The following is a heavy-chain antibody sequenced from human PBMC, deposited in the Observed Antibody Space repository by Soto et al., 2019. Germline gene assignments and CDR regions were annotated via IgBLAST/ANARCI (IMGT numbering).Heavy chain of an antibody. V-gene: IGHV3-66*01. D-gene: IGHD3-22*01. J-gene: IGHJ4*02. CDR3: AREAIIVIAAPEYYFDY. CDR1: GFTFSDYD. Sequence: GGSLRLSCAASGFTFSDYDMSWIRQAPGKGLEWVSVIYSGGYTNYADSVKGRFIVSRDSPKNTLYLQMDSLRAEDTAVYYCAREAIIVIAAPEYYFDYWGQGTLVTVSS. CDR2: IYSGGYT.